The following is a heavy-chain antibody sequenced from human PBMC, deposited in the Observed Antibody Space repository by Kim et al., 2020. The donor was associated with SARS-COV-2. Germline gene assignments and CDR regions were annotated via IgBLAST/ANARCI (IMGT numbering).Heavy chain of an antibody. V-gene: IGHV4-59*08. D-gene: IGHD3-10*01. CDR1: GVSISGDD. CDR2: ISYAGTM. CDR3: ARHLSGSGAFYNVGY. J-gene: IGHJ4*02. Sequence: SETLSLTCNVSGVSISGDDWSWIRQIPEKGLQWIASISYAGTMSYNPSLKSRVTISVDTSKNQVSLKLSSVTAADTAMYYCARHLSGSGAFYNVGYWGQG.